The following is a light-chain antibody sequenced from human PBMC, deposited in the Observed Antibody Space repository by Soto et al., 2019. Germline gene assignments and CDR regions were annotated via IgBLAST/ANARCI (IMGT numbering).Light chain of an antibody. CDR3: QQRTDSPPWT. Sequence: EIVLTQSPATLSLSPGEGASLSCRASQNISTYLAWYQQRPGQVPRLLIYGVSRRAPAIPPRFSGSGSGTDFTLSASGLETEDFANYYCQQRTDSPPWTLGQGPRVELK. J-gene: IGKJ1*01. V-gene: IGKV3-11*01. CDR1: QNISTY. CDR2: GVS.